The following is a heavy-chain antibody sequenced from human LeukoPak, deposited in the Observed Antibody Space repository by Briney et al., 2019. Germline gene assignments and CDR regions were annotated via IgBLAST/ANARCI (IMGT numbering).Heavy chain of an antibody. D-gene: IGHD3-22*01. CDR2: ISAYNGNT. Sequence: ASVKVSCKASGYTFTSYGISWVRQAPGQGLEWMGWISAYNGNTNYAQKLQSRVTMTTDTSTSTAYMELRSLRSDDTAVYYCARDLLLSYYYDSSGRPRFDYWGQGTLVTVSS. CDR3: ARDLLLSYYYDSSGRPRFDY. CDR1: GYTFTSYG. J-gene: IGHJ4*02. V-gene: IGHV1-18*01.